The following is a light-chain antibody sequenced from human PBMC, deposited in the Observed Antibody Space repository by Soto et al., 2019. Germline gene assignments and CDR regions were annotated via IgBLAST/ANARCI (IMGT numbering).Light chain of an antibody. CDR1: SSDVGIYNY. J-gene: IGLJ1*01. Sequence: QSVLTQPASVSGSPGQSIAISCTGSSSDVGIYNYVSWYQQHPGKVPKLIIYEVTNRPSGVSNRFSGSKSGNTASLTISGLQSEDEADYYCTSFAPGRIYVFGSGTKVTVL. V-gene: IGLV2-14*01. CDR3: TSFAPGRIYV. CDR2: EVT.